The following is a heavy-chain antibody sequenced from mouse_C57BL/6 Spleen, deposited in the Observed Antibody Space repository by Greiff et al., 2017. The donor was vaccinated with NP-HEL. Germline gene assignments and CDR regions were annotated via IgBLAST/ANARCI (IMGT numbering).Heavy chain of an antibody. D-gene: IGHD2-3*01. CDR2: INPNNGGT. Sequence: EVQLQQSGPELVKPGASVKISCKASGYTFTDYYMNWVKQSHGKSLEWIGDINPNNGGTSYNQKFKGKATLTVDKSSSTAYMELRSLTSEDSAVYYCASFPIYDGYYNWGQGTTLTVSS. V-gene: IGHV1-26*01. J-gene: IGHJ2*01. CDR1: GYTFTDYY. CDR3: ASFPIYDGYYN.